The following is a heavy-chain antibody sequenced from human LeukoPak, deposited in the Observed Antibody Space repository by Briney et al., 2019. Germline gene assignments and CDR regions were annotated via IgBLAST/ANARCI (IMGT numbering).Heavy chain of an antibody. D-gene: IGHD3-9*01. Sequence: SETLSLTCTVSGGSISSYYWSWIRQPPGKGLEWIGYIYYSGSTNYNPSLESRVTISVDTSKNQFSLKLSSVTAADTAVYYCSSYPHYDFLTGYFEGFDPWGQGTLVTVSS. J-gene: IGHJ5*02. CDR2: IYYSGST. V-gene: IGHV4-59*01. CDR1: GGSISSYY. CDR3: SSYPHYDFLTGYFEGFDP.